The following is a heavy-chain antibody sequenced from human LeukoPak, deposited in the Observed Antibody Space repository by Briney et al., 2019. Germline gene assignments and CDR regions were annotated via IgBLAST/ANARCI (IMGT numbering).Heavy chain of an antibody. D-gene: IGHD3-10*01. CDR2: ISWNSGSI. J-gene: IGHJ5*02. V-gene: IGHV3-9*01. CDR1: GCTFDDYT. CDR3: ARDTDYYGPRHFP. Sequence: PGGSLRLSCAASGCTFDDYTMHWVRQAPGKGLEWVSGISWNSGSIGYADSVKGRFTISRDNAKNSLYLQMNSLRAEDTAVYYCARDTDYYGPRHFPWGQGTLVTVSS.